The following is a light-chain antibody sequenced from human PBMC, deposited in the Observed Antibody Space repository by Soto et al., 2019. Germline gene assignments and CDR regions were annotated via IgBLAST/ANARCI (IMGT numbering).Light chain of an antibody. CDR1: PSVSTN. V-gene: IGKV3-15*01. CDR3: QEYSKWPLFT. J-gene: IGKJ3*01. CDR2: AAS. Sequence: EIVVTQSPCILSVSPGDRATLSCRASPSVSTNLAWYQQKPGQAPTLLIYAASTRATGIPARFTGSGSGTDFTLTISSLQSEDVAVYYCQEYSKWPLFTFGHGTRVDIK.